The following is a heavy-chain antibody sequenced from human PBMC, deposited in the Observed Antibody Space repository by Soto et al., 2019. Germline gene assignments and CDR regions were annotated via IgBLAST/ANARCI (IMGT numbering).Heavy chain of an antibody. CDR2: TYYRSKWYN. Sequence: SQTLSLTCAISGDSVSSNSVTWNWIRQSPSRGLEWLGRTYYRSKWYNDYAASVKGRITIDPDTSNNHFSLRLKSVTPEDTAVYYCARRGVAVSANLFDYWGQGTLVTVSS. V-gene: IGHV6-1*01. D-gene: IGHD6-19*01. J-gene: IGHJ4*02. CDR3: ARRGVAVSANLFDY. CDR1: GDSVSSNSVT.